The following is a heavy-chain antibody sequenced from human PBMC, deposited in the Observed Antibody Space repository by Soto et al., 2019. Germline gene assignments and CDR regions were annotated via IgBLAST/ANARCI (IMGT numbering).Heavy chain of an antibody. CDR1: GDSISSTRW. V-gene: IGHV4-4*02. D-gene: IGHD3-22*01. Sequence: SETLSLTCTLSGDSISSTRWWSWVRQSPGKGLEWIGDIYHGGSTNYNPSLKSRVTISIDKSKNQFSLKLSSVTAADTAVYYCARQGLYYYDSSGLDYWGQGTLVTVSS. J-gene: IGHJ4*02. CDR3: ARQGLYYYDSSGLDY. CDR2: IYHGGST.